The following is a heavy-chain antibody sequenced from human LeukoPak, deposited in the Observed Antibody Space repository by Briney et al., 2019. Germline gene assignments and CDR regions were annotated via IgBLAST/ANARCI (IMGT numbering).Heavy chain of an antibody. D-gene: IGHD1-26*01. J-gene: IGHJ6*02. CDR1: GGSFSGYY. CDR2: INHSGST. CDR3: ARNIVGAEYYYYGMDV. V-gene: IGHV4-34*01. Sequence: PSETLSLTCTVYGGSFSGYYWSWIRQPPGKGLEWIGEINHSGSTNYNPYRKSRVTISVDTSKNQFSLKLSSVTAADTAVYYCARNIVGAEYYYYGMDVWGQRTTHTVSS.